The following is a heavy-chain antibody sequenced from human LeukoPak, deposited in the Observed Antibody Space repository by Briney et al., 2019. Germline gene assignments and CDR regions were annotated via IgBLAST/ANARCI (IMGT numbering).Heavy chain of an antibody. D-gene: IGHD2-2*01. Sequence: SVKVSCKASGGTFSSYAISWVRQAPGQGLEWMGRIIPIFGTANYAQKFQGRVTITADESTSTAYMELSSLRSEDTAVYYCARDMGHLYCSSTSCYVPKFDYWGQGTLVTVSS. CDR3: ARDMGHLYCSSTSCYVPKFDY. CDR2: IIPIFGTA. J-gene: IGHJ4*02. V-gene: IGHV1-69*15. CDR1: GGTFSSYA.